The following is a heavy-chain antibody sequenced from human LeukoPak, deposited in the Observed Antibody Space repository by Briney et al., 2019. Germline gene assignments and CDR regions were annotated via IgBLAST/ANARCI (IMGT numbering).Heavy chain of an antibody. Sequence: VASVKVSCKASGYTFTSYYMHWVRQAPGQGLEWMGIINLSSGNTNYAQKFQGRVTMTRDTSTSTVYMELSSLRSEDTAVYYCAKERDFWRGYHDFDYWGQGTLVTVSS. CDR1: GYTFTSYY. D-gene: IGHD3-3*01. CDR2: INLSSGNT. J-gene: IGHJ4*02. CDR3: AKERDFWRGYHDFDY. V-gene: IGHV1-46*03.